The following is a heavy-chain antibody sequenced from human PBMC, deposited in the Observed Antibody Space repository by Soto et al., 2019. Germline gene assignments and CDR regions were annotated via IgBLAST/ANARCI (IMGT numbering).Heavy chain of an antibody. CDR1: GFTFSSYA. D-gene: IGHD3-22*01. Sequence: PGGSLRLSCAASGFTFSSYAMHWVRQAPGKGLEWVAVISYDGSNKYYADSVKGRFTISRDNSKNTLYLQMNSLRAEDTAVYYCARDTARLYYYDSSGYRFDPCGQGTLVTV. J-gene: IGHJ5*02. CDR3: ARDTARLYYYDSSGYRFDP. CDR2: ISYDGSNK. V-gene: IGHV3-30-3*01.